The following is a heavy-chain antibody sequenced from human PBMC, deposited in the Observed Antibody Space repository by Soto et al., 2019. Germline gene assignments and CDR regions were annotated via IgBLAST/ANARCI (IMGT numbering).Heavy chain of an antibody. CDR1: SGSISTYY. V-gene: IGHV4-59*01. Sequence: SETLSLTCTVSSGSISTYYWSWIRQPPGKGLEWIGYIYYSGNTKYNPSLKSRVTMSVDTSKSQFSLKLSSVTPADTAVYYCARGKFGELSPFDYWGQGRLVTVS. D-gene: IGHD3-10*01. J-gene: IGHJ4*02. CDR2: IYYSGNT. CDR3: ARGKFGELSPFDY.